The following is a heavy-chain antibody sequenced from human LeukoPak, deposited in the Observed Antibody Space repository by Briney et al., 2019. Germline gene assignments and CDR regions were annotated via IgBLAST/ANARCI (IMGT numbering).Heavy chain of an antibody. D-gene: IGHD3-22*01. V-gene: IGHV1-69*01. CDR1: GGTFSSYA. J-gene: IGHJ4*02. Sequence: SVKVSCKASGGTFSSYAISWVRQAPGQGLEWMGGIIPIFGTANYAQKFQGRVTITADESTSTAYMELSSLRSEDTAVYYCARFRGYYYDSSGLSSGYFDYWGQGTLVTVSS. CDR3: ARFRGYYYDSSGLSSGYFDY. CDR2: IIPIFGTA.